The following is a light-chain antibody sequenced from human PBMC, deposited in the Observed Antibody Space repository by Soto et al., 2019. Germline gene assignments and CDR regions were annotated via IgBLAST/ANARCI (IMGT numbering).Light chain of an antibody. CDR2: EAT. V-gene: IGLV2-23*01. CDR3: CSYVADISYV. J-gene: IGLJ1*01. CDR1: SRDVGSYNL. Sequence: QSALTQPTSVSGAPGQSITISCSGTSRDVGSYNLVSWYQHHPGQAPKLIIYEATKRPSGVSYRFSGSRSGNTASLTISGLQPEDEAHHYCCSYVADISYVFGTGTKLTVL.